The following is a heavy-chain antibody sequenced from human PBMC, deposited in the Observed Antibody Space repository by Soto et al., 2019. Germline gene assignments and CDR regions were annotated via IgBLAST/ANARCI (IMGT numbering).Heavy chain of an antibody. D-gene: IGHD3-22*01. CDR2: IYPGDSDT. J-gene: IGHJ3*02. CDR3: ARHDMYYYDSSGYYLGAFDI. V-gene: IGHV5-51*01. CDR1: GYSFTSYW. Sequence: GASLKISCKASGYSFTSYWIGWVRQMPGKGLEWMGIIYPGDSDTRYSPSFQGQVTISADKSISTAYLQWSSLKASDTAMYYCARHDMYYYDSSGYYLGAFDIWGQGTMVTVSS.